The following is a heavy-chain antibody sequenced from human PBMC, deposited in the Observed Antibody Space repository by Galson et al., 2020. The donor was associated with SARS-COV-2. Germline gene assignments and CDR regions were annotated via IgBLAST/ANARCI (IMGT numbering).Heavy chain of an antibody. D-gene: IGHD4-17*01. V-gene: IGHV4-59*01. J-gene: IGHJ5*02. CDR2: IYYSGTT. CDR3: AKILDYGQYGDEGLDWFDP. Sequence: SETLSLTCTVSGGSISPYYWTWIRQPPGKGLEWIGYIYYSGTTNYNPSLKSRVTISVDTSKNQFSLKLTSVTAADTAVYYCAKILDYGQYGDEGLDWFDPWGQGGLVAVSS. CDR1: GGSISPYY.